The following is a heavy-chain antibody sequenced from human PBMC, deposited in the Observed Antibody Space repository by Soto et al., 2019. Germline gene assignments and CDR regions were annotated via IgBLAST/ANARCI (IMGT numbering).Heavy chain of an antibody. CDR1: GGSISSSSYY. D-gene: IGHD2-21*02. V-gene: IGHV4-39*02. CDR2: IYYSGST. J-gene: IGHJ6*02. Sequence: SETLSLTCTVSGGSISSSSYYCGWIRQPPGKWLEWIGSIYYSGSTYYNPSLKSRVTISVDTSKNQFSLKLSSVTAADTAVYYCARESIDVVVTAIYYYYYGMDVWGQGTTVT. CDR3: ARESIDVVVTAIYYYYYGMDV.